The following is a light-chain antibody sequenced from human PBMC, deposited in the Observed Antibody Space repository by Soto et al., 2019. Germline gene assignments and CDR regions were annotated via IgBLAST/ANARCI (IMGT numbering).Light chain of an antibody. CDR3: SSFVAGSSYV. J-gene: IGLJ1*01. V-gene: IGLV2-8*01. Sequence: QAVVTQPPSASGSPGQSVTISCTGTSSDVGGFNYVSWYQHHPGKVPKFMIYEVDKRPSGVPDRFSGSKSGNTAYLTISGLQAEDEADYFCSSFVAGSSYVFGTGTKVTVL. CDR1: SSDVGGFNY. CDR2: EVD.